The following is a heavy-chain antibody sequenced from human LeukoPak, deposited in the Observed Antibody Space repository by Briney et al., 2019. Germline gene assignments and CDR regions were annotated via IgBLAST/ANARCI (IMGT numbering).Heavy chain of an antibody. CDR2: INHSGST. CDR1: GGSFSGYY. CDR3: ARDISPSWELPGTGIFY. D-gene: IGHD1-26*01. Sequence: PSETLSLTCAVYGGSFSGYYWSWIRQPPGKGLEWIGEINHSGSTNYNPSLKSRVTISVDTSKNQFSLKLSSVTAADTAVYYCARDISPSWELPGTGIFYWGQGTLVTVSS. V-gene: IGHV4-34*01. J-gene: IGHJ4*02.